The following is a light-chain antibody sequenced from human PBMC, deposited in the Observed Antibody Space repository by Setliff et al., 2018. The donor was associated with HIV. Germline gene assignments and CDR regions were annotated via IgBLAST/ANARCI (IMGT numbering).Light chain of an antibody. CDR3: SSYAGTNHPYV. J-gene: IGLJ1*01. V-gene: IGLV2-8*01. CDR2: GVN. Sequence: QSALTQPPSASGSPGQSVTISCTGTSSDVCGYNYVSWYPHHPGRPPKLLIYGVNQRPSGVPDRFSGSKSGNTASLTVSGLQAEDEADYYCSSYAGTNHPYVFGTGTRSPS. CDR1: SSDVCGYNY.